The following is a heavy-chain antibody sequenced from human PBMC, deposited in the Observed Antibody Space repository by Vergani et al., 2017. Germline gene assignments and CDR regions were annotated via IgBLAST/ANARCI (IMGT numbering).Heavy chain of an antibody. Sequence: EVQLVESGGGLVKPGGSLRLSCAASGFTFSSYSMNWVRQAPGKGLEWVSSISSSSSYIYYADSVKGRFTISRDNAKHSLYLQMNSLRAEDSAVYYCARDLRTGTTFGMDDYFDYWGQGTLVTVSS. CDR2: ISSSSSYI. D-gene: IGHD1-1*01. V-gene: IGHV3-21*01. J-gene: IGHJ4*02. CDR1: GFTFSSYS. CDR3: ARDLRTGTTFGMDDYFDY.